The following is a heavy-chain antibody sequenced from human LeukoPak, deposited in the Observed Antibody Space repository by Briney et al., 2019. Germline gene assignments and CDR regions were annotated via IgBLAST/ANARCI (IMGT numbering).Heavy chain of an antibody. CDR2: IFHGGRT. D-gene: IGHD1-26*01. V-gene: IGHV4-38-2*02. CDR3: AREREYYYMDV. CDR1: GDSISSDYF. J-gene: IGHJ6*03. Sequence: PSETLSLTCDVSGDSISSDYFWAWIRQPPGKGLEYIGSIFHGGRTFYNPALQSRLTISEDTSKNRFSLKLGSVTTSDTAVYYCAREREYYYMDVWGKGTTVSVSS.